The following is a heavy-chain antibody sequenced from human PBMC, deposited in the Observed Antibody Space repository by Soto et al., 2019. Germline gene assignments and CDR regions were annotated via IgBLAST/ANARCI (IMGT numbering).Heavy chain of an antibody. J-gene: IGHJ6*02. CDR2: IIPIFGTT. Sequence: QVQLVQSGAEVKKPGSSVKVSCKASGGTFSSYAITWVRQAPGQGLEWMGRIIPIFGTTNYAQKFQGRATXTXDXXTSTASMDLSSLRSDDTAVYSFATRPDPYRTSNYYYYGMDVWGQGTTVTVSS. CDR1: GGTFSSYA. CDR3: ATRPDPYRTSNYYYYGMDV. D-gene: IGHD3-16*02. V-gene: IGHV1-69*15.